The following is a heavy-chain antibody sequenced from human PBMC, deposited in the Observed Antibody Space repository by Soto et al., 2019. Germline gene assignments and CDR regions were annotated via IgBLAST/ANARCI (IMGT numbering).Heavy chain of an antibody. Sequence: GGSLRLSCAASGFTFSNYAMTWVRQAPGKGLEWVSGISGSGGSTFHAGSVKGRFAISRDNSKNKLHLQMNSLRAEDTAVYYCALRYCSRTTCPPLNSYFYMDVWGKGTTVTVSS. CDR1: GFTFSNYA. J-gene: IGHJ6*03. V-gene: IGHV3-23*01. CDR2: ISGSGGST. D-gene: IGHD2-2*01. CDR3: ALRYCSRTTCPPLNSYFYMDV.